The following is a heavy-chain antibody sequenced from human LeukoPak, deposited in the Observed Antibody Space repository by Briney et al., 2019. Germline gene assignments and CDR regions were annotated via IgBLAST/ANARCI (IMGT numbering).Heavy chain of an antibody. Sequence: SETLSLTCTVSGGSISSGNSYWGWIRQPPGKGPEWIGTIFHSGTTYYNPSLKSRVTIYVDTSKNQFSLKLSSVTAADTAVYHCARQDYGDYILDYWGQGTQVTVSS. J-gene: IGHJ4*02. V-gene: IGHV4-39*01. CDR3: ARQDYGDYILDY. CDR2: IFHSGTT. D-gene: IGHD4-17*01. CDR1: GGSISSGNSY.